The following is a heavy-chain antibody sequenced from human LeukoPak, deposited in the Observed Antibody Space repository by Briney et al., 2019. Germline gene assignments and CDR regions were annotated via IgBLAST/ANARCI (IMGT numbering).Heavy chain of an antibody. CDR1: GGSISSYY. Sequence: SETLSLTCTVSGGSISSYYWSWIRQPPGKGLEWIGYIYYSGSTNYNPSLKSRVTISVDTSKNQFSLKLSSVTAADTAVYYCARGITIFGVVITSGMDVWGQGTTVTVSS. CDR3: ARGITIFGVVITSGMDV. J-gene: IGHJ6*02. D-gene: IGHD3-3*01. CDR2: IYYSGST. V-gene: IGHV4-59*12.